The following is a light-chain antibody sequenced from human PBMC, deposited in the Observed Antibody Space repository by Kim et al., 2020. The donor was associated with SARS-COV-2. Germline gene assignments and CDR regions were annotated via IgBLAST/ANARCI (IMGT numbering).Light chain of an antibody. CDR2: GAS. J-gene: IGKJ2*03. Sequence: PGERATLLCRDSQSVNSNFAWDQQKPGQALRLLIYGASTRATGIPARFSGSGSEKEFTLNISSLQSEDFAVYYCQQYNNWSSYSFGQGTKLE. CDR1: QSVNSN. CDR3: QQYNNWSSYS. V-gene: IGKV3-15*01.